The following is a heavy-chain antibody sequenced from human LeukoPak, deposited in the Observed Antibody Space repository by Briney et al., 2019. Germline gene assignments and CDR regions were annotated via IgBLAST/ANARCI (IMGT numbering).Heavy chain of an antibody. Sequence: SETLSLTCTVSGGSISSYYWSWIRQPPGKGLEWLGYIYYSGSTNYNPSLKSRVTISVDTSKNQFSLKLSSVTAADTAVYYCARGGQQLVLDWFDPWGQGTLVTVSS. CDR2: IYYSGST. CDR1: GGSISSYY. J-gene: IGHJ5*02. CDR3: ARGGQQLVLDWFDP. V-gene: IGHV4-59*08. D-gene: IGHD6-6*01.